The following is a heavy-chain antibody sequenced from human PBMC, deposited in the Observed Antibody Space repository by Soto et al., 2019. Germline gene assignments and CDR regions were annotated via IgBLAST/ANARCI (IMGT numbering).Heavy chain of an antibody. CDR1: GGCNSGSTYS. CDR3: GTQGNWKAGGY. J-gene: IGHJ4*02. CDR2: LYYRGSP. D-gene: IGHD1-1*01. V-gene: IGHV4-39*01. Sequence: SETLSLTCPLSGGCNSGSTYSWGRLRQPPGKGLARIGSLYYRGSPHYTPSLQTRLTISVDTAMNPFSLKLSSVGAAGTAPAYCGTQGNWKAGGYWGQGSLVTVSS.